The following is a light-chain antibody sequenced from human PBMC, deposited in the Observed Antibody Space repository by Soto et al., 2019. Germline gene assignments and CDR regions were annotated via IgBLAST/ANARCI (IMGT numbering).Light chain of an antibody. J-gene: IGKJ1*01. CDR3: QQYDNWPWT. Sequence: DIQMTQSPSTLSASVGDRVTIICRASQSISSWLAWYQQKPGKAPKLLIYKASSLESGVPSRFSGSGSGTEFTLTISSLQPDDFAVYYCQQYDNWPWTFGQGTKVEI. CDR1: QSISSW. CDR2: KAS. V-gene: IGKV1-5*03.